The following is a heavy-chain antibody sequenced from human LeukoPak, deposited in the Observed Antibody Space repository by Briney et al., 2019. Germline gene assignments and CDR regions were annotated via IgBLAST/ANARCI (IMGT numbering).Heavy chain of an antibody. J-gene: IGHJ4*02. V-gene: IGHV1-69*04. D-gene: IGHD2-15*01. CDR2: IIPILGIA. CDR3: ARIGYCSGGSCYNQDYFDY. Sequence: SVKVSCKASGGTFSSYAISWVRQAPGQGLEWMGRIIPILGIANYAQKFQGRVTITADKSTSTAYMELSSLRSEDTAVYHCARIGYCSGGSCYNQDYFDYWGQGTLVTVSS. CDR1: GGTFSSYA.